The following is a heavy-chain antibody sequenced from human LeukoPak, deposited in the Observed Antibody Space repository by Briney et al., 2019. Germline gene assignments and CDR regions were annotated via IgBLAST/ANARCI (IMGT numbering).Heavy chain of an antibody. CDR3: ASQRPGQVDPYYYGMDL. D-gene: IGHD6-25*01. Sequence: QPGRSLLLSCVASGFTFNSYAMHWVRQAPGKGLEYVAVISYDGSDRYYADSVKGRFTISRDNSKNTLYVQMNSLRAEDTAIYYCASQRPGQVDPYYYGMDLWGKGTTVIVSS. CDR1: GFTFNSYA. J-gene: IGHJ6*04. CDR2: ISYDGSDR. V-gene: IGHV3-30*04.